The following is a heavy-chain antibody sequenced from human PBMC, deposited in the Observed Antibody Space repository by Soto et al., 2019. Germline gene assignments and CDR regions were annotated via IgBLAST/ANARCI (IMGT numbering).Heavy chain of an antibody. D-gene: IGHD2-2*01. V-gene: IGHV3-21*01. J-gene: IGHJ4*02. CDR1: GFTFSLYT. Sequence: SGGSLRLSCAASGFTFSLYTMNWVRQAPGKGLEWLSSIDSSSNSIYCADSVKGRFTISRDNAKNSLFLDMNSRRVEDTAVYYFFIGGREPTSSAILWGPGTLGNGST. CDR3: FIGGREPTSSAIL. CDR2: IDSSSNSI.